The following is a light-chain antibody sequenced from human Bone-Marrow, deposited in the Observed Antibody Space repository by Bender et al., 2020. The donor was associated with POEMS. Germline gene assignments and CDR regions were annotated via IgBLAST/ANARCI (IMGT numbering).Light chain of an antibody. J-gene: IGLJ3*02. CDR1: SSNTGSGYD. CDR2: GYN. V-gene: IGLV1-40*01. CDR3: QAWDTTFNWM. Sequence: QSVLTQPPSASGTPGQRVTISCTGSSSNTGSGYDINWYQHLPGTAPKLLIYGYNNRPSGVPDRFSGSTSGNTATLTISGTQAVDEADYYCQAWDTTFNWMFGGGTKLTVL.